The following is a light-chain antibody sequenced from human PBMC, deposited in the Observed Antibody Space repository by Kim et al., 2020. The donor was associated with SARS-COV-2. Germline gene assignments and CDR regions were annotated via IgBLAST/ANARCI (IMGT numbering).Light chain of an antibody. Sequence: ASLGSRFTTTCRASQNLESWLAWYQQKPGQPPKLLIYDASILESGVPSRFSGNGSGTEFTLTISNLQPDDFATYYCQQYNSYWYSFGQGTKLEI. J-gene: IGKJ2*01. CDR1: QNLESW. V-gene: IGKV1-5*01. CDR3: QQYNSYWYS. CDR2: DAS.